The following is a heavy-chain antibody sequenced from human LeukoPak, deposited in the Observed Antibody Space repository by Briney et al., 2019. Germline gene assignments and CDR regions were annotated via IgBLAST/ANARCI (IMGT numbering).Heavy chain of an antibody. J-gene: IGHJ4*02. D-gene: IGHD4-23*01. Sequence: PVGSLRLSCAASGFTFSHHGMHWVRQAPGKGLEWVAFIRNDGSNNYYADSVKGRFTISRDNSKNNVYLQMNSLRAEDTAVYYCARETVGIDYWGQGTLVTVSS. CDR1: GFTFSHHG. CDR3: ARETVGIDY. V-gene: IGHV3-30*02. CDR2: IRNDGSNN.